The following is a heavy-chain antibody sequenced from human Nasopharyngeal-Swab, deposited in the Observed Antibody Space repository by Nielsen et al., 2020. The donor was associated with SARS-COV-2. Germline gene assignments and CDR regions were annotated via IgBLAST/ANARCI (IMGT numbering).Heavy chain of an antibody. CDR1: GFTFSSCD. J-gene: IGHJ4*02. Sequence: VGSLRLSCAASGFTFSSCDMHWVRQATGKGLEWVSAIGTAGDTYYPGSVKGRFTISRENAKNSLYLQMNSLRAGDTAVYYCARGPVDTAMARGLFDYWGQGTLVTVSS. V-gene: IGHV3-13*01. CDR2: IGTAGDT. CDR3: ARGPVDTAMARGLFDY. D-gene: IGHD5-18*01.